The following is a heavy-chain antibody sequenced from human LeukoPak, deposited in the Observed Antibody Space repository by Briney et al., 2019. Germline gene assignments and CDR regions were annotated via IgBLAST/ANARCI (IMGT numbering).Heavy chain of an antibody. CDR1: GFTFSSYA. CDR3: AKEIYGDSTGGRFQH. CDR2: ISGTGGST. D-gene: IGHD4-17*01. V-gene: IGHV3-23*01. Sequence: GGSLRLSCAASGFTFSSYAMSWVRQAPGKGLEWVSVISGTGGSTYYADSVKGRFTISRDNSKNTLYLQMNSLRVEDTAVYYCAKEIYGDSTGGRFQHWGQGTLVTASS. J-gene: IGHJ1*01.